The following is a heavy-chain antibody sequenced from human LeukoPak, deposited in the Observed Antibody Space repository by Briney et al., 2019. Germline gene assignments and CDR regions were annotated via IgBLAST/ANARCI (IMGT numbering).Heavy chain of an antibody. CDR2: ISTAGDT. CDR1: GFTFSTYD. CDR3: TRSLMGGTYGIGY. Sequence: PGGSLRLSCAASGFTFSTYDMHWVRQARGKGLEWVAAISTAGDTYYPGSVKGRFTISRENAKNSLYLQMNSLRVGDTAVYYCTRSLMGGTYGIGYWGQGTLVTVSS. J-gene: IGHJ4*02. V-gene: IGHV3-13*01. D-gene: IGHD3-10*01.